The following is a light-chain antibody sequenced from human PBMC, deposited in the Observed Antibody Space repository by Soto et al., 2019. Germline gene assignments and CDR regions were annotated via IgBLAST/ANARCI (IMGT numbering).Light chain of an antibody. J-gene: IGKJ1*01. V-gene: IGKV4-1*01. CDR1: QSVLDSSNNKNY. Sequence: DIVMTQSPDSLAVSLGERATIKCKCSQSVLDSSNNKNYLTWYQQKPGQPPKLLIYWASTRESGVPDRFSGSGSGTDFTLTISSLQAEDVAVYYCQQYYTTPRTFGQGTKVDI. CDR2: WAS. CDR3: QQYYTTPRT.